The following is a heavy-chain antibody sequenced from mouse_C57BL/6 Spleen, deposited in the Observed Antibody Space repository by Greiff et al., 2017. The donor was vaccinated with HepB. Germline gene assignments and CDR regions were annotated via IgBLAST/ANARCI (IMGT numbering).Heavy chain of an antibody. CDR1: GFNIKDYY. J-gene: IGHJ4*01. CDR3: AREGVYAMDY. Sequence: EVQLQQSGAELVKPGASVKLSCTASGFNIKDYYMHWVKQRTEQGLEWIGRIDPEDGETKYAPKFLGKATITADTSSNTAYLQLSSLTSEDTAVYYCAREGVYAMDYWGQGTSVTVSS. CDR2: IDPEDGET. V-gene: IGHV14-2*01.